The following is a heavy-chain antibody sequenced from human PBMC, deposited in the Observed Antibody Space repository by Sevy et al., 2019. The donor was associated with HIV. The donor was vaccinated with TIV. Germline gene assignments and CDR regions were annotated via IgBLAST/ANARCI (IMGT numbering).Heavy chain of an antibody. Sequence: ASVKVSCKASGGTFSSYAISWVRQAPGQGLEWMGGIIPIFGTANYAQKFQGRVTITADESTRTAYMELSSLRSEDTAVYYCATSSSGYYFDYWGQGTLVTVSS. CDR1: GGTFSSYA. V-gene: IGHV1-69*13. CDR3: ATSSSGYYFDY. D-gene: IGHD3-22*01. CDR2: IIPIFGTA. J-gene: IGHJ4*02.